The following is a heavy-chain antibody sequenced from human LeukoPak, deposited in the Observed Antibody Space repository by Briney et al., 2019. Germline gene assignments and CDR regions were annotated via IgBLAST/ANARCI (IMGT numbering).Heavy chain of an antibody. Sequence: PSQTLSLTCTVSGGSISSGGLYWSWIRQHPGKGLEWIGYIRDSGTTYYNPSLKSRVTISVDTSKNQFSLKLSSVTAADTAVYYCARASTEFTFEMATITGVDYWGQGTLVTVSS. CDR1: GGSISSGGLY. D-gene: IGHD5-24*01. J-gene: IGHJ4*02. CDR3: ARASTEFTFEMATITGVDY. CDR2: IRDSGTT. V-gene: IGHV4-31*03.